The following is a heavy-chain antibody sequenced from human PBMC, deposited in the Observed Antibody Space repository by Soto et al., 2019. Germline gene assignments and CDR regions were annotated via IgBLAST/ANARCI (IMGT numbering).Heavy chain of an antibody. J-gene: IGHJ4*02. V-gene: IGHV1-18*01. CDR3: ARKIEAWFGDHDY. D-gene: IGHD3-10*01. CDR2: ISLYNDNT. CDR1: GYTFTSYG. Sequence: QVQLVQSGAEVKKPGASVKVSCKTSGYTFTSYGISWVRQAPGQGLEWMGWISLYNDNTNYAQNFQARVTMSTDTSTSTAYMELRSLRSDDTAVYYCARKIEAWFGDHDYWGQGTLVTVSS.